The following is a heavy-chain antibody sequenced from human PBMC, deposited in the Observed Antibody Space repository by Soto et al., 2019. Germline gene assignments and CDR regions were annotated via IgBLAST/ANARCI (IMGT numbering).Heavy chain of an antibody. CDR2: IYYSGST. CDR1: GGSISSGGYY. J-gene: IGHJ6*02. CDR3: AREKGRPGGYYGMDV. V-gene: IGHV4-31*03. Sequence: PSETLSLTCTVSGGSISSGGYYWSWIRQHPGKGLEWIGYIYYSGSTYYNPSLKSRVTISVDTSKNQFSLKLSSVTAADTAVYYCAREKGRPGGYYGMDVWGQGTTVTVSS.